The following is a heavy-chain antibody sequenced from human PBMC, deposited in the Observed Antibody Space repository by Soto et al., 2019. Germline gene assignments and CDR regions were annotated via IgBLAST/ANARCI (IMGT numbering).Heavy chain of an antibody. J-gene: IGHJ6*02. CDR3: ARARRRGSVVGVYYGLDV. Sequence: SETLSLTCTVSGGSISSGGYYWSWARQPPGEGLEWIGEICHVGNTYYTPSLKSRVTISMDKPNNQFSLTVTSLTAADTAVYYCARARRRGSVVGVYYGLDVWGQGTRVTVSS. D-gene: IGHD2-8*01. CDR2: ICHVGNT. V-gene: IGHV4-31*03. CDR1: GGSISSGGYY.